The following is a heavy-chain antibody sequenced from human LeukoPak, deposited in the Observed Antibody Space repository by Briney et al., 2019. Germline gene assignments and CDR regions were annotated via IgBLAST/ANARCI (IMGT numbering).Heavy chain of an antibody. D-gene: IGHD5-18*01. J-gene: IGHJ3*02. CDR2: ISSSSSYI. Sequence: GGSLRLSCAASGFTFSSYSMNWVRQAPGKGLEWVSSISSSSSYIYYADSVKGQFTISRDNAKNSLYLQMNSLRVEDTAVYYCARDGYSYGYRAFDIWGQGTMVTVSS. CDR3: ARDGYSYGYRAFDI. CDR1: GFTFSSYS. V-gene: IGHV3-21*01.